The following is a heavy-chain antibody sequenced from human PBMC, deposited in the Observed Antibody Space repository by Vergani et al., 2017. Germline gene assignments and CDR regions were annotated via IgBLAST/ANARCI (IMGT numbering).Heavy chain of an antibody. V-gene: IGHV3-23*01. D-gene: IGHD6-13*01. J-gene: IGHJ5*02. CDR2: ISGSGGSK. Sequence: EVQLLESGGGLVQPGGSLRLSCAASGFTFSSYAMSWVRQAPGKGLEWVSAISGSGGSKYYADSVKGRFHISRGDSKNTLYLQMNSRRAEDTAVDYCAKIPFGQYSGSWTGWFDPWGQGTLVTVSS. CDR3: AKIPFGQYSGSWTGWFDP. CDR1: GFTFSSYA.